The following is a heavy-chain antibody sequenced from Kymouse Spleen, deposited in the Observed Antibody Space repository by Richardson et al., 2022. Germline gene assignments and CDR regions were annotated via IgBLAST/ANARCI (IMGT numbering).Heavy chain of an antibody. Sequence: QVQLVESGGGVVQPGRSLRLSCAASGFTFSSYGMHWVRQAPGKGLEWVAVISYDGSNKYYADSVKGRFTISRDNSKNTLYLQMNSLRAEDTAVYYCAKDGVRFLEWFSFDYWGQGTLVTVSS. D-gene: IGHD3-3*01. CDR2: ISYDGSNK. CDR3: AKDGVRFLEWFSFDY. J-gene: IGHJ4*02. CDR1: GFTFSSYG. V-gene: IGHV3-30*18.